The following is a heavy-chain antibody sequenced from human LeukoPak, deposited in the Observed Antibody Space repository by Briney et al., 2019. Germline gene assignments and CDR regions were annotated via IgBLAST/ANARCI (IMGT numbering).Heavy chain of an antibody. Sequence: GGSLRLSCAASGFTFSSYAMRWVRQAPGKGLEWVSAFSGRGGSTYYVDSVKGRFTLSTDNSSNTVYLQMNSLRAEDTAVYYCAGLPVIEDAFDIWGQGTMVTVSS. D-gene: IGHD2-21*01. V-gene: IGHV3-23*01. CDR1: GFTFSSYA. CDR3: AGLPVIEDAFDI. J-gene: IGHJ3*02. CDR2: FSGRGGST.